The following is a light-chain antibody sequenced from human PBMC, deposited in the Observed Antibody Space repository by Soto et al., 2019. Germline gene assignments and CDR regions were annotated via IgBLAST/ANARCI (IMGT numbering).Light chain of an antibody. CDR3: RSYTSSNTRV. J-gene: IGLJ1*01. CDR2: DVS. Sequence: QSALTQPASVSGSPGQSITISCTGTSSDVGGYKYVSWYQQHPGKAPKLMIYDVSNRPSGVSNRFSGSKSGNTASLTISGLQAEDEADYYCRSYTSSNTRVFGSGTKVTVL. V-gene: IGLV2-14*03. CDR1: SSDVGGYKY.